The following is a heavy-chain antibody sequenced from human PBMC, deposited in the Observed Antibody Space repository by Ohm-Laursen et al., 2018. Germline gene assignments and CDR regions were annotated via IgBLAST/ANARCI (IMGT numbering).Heavy chain of an antibody. V-gene: IGHV3-23*01. J-gene: IGHJ4*02. D-gene: IGHD3-22*01. CDR2: IRSVGDQT. CDR3: VKADISGYYYDY. CDR1: GFTFSNAW. Sequence: GSLRLSCAASGFTFSNAWMSWVRQAPGKGLEWVSGIRSVGDQTYNADSVKGRFTISRDNSKNTLFLQMNSLRAEDTAVYYCVKADISGYYYDYWGQGTLVTVSS.